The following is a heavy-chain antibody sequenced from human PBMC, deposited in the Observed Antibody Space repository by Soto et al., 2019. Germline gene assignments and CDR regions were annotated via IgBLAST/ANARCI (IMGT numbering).Heavy chain of an antibody. V-gene: IGHV4-31*03. CDR3: ARDGTAAGFIYGMDV. CDR2: IYYSGST. Sequence: SETLSLTCTVSGGSISSGGYYWSWIRQHPGKGLEWIGYIYYSGSTYYNPSLKSRVTISVDTSKNQFSLKLSSVTAADTAVYYCARDGTAAGFIYGMDVWGQGTTVTVSS. J-gene: IGHJ6*02. D-gene: IGHD6-13*01. CDR1: GGSISSGGYY.